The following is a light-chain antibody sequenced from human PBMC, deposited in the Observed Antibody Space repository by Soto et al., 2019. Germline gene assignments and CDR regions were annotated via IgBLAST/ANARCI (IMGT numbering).Light chain of an antibody. J-gene: IGKJ1*01. V-gene: IGKV1-5*03. Sequence: DIQMTQSPSTLSGSVGDRVTITCRASQTISSWLAWYQQKPGKAPKLLIYKASTLKSGVPSRFSGSGSGTEFTLTISRMQTDDFATYYCQHYNSYSEAFGQGTKADIK. CDR3: QHYNSYSEA. CDR1: QTISSW. CDR2: KAS.